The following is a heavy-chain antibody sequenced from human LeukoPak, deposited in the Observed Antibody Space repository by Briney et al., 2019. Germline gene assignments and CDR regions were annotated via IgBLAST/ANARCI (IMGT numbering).Heavy chain of an antibody. CDR3: ARLGRAYYYDSSGYDYYGMDV. CDR2: IYTSGST. J-gene: IGHJ6*02. Sequence: ASETLSLTCTVSGGSISSYYWSWIRQPAGKGLEWIGRIYTSGSTNYNPSLKSRVTMSVDTSKNQFSLKLSSVTAADTAVYYCARLGRAYYYDSSGYDYYGMDVWGQGTTVTVSS. D-gene: IGHD3-22*01. CDR1: GGSISSYY. V-gene: IGHV4-4*07.